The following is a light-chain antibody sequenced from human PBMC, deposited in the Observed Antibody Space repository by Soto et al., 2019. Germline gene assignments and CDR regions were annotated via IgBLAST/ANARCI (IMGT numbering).Light chain of an antibody. CDR1: QSISSW. CDR3: QQYNSYSRT. Sequence: IQMTQSPSTLSASVGDRVTITCRASQSISSWLAWYQQKPGKAPKLLIYDASSLESGVPSRIIGSGSGTEFTLTISSLQPDDFATYYCQQYNSYSRTFGQGTKV. CDR2: DAS. J-gene: IGKJ1*01. V-gene: IGKV1-5*01.